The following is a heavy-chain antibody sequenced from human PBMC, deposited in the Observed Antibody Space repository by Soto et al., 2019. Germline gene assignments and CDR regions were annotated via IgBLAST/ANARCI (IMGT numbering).Heavy chain of an antibody. Sequence: QVQLVQSGAEVKKPGASVKVSCKASGYTFTSYAMHWVRQDPGQRLEWMGWINAGNGNTKYSQKFQGRVTITRDTSAGTAYMELSSLRSEDTAVYYCARDLGFGLSDYWGQGTLVTVSS. CDR1: GYTFTSYA. CDR3: ARDLGFGLSDY. D-gene: IGHD3-10*01. CDR2: INAGNGNT. J-gene: IGHJ4*02. V-gene: IGHV1-3*01.